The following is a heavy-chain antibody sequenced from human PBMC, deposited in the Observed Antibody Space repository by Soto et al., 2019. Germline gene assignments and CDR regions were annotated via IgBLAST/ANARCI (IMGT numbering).Heavy chain of an antibody. CDR1: GFTVSSNY. J-gene: IGHJ6*02. CDR3: ARDPRYYDFWSGYWPVPDGMDV. V-gene: IGHV3-53*01. CDR2: IYGGGST. D-gene: IGHD3-3*01. Sequence: GGSLRLSCAASGFTVSSNYMSWVRQAPGKGLEWVSVIYGGGSTYYADSVKGRFTISRDNSKNTLYLQMNSLRAEDTAVYYCARDPRYYDFWSGYWPVPDGMDVWGQGTKVTVSS.